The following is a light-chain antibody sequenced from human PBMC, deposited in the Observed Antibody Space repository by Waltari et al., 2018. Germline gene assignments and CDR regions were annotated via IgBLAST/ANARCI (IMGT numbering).Light chain of an antibody. CDR1: SSNIASST. CDR3: AAWDDSLNLWV. V-gene: IGLV1-44*01. CDR2: SDN. Sequence: QSVLTQPPSASGTPGQRVTISCSGSSSNIASSTKHWYQQLPGTAPKLLMYSDNQRPSGVPDRFSGSKSGTSASLAISGLQSEDEADYYCAAWDDSLNLWVFGGGTELTVL. J-gene: IGLJ3*02.